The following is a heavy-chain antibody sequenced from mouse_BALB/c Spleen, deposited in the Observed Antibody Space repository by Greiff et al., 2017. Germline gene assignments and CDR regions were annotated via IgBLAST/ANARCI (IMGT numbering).Heavy chain of an antibody. CDR1: GYTFTSYT. Sequence: QVQLQQSGAELARPGASVKMSCKASGYTFTSYTMHWVKQRPGQGLEWIGYINPSSGYTNYNQKFKDKATLTADKSSSTAYMQLSSLTSEDSAVYYCARGGTTVKGFAYWGPGTLVTVSA. CDR3: ARGGTTVKGFAY. V-gene: IGHV1-4*01. CDR2: INPSSGYT. J-gene: IGHJ3*01. D-gene: IGHD1-1*01.